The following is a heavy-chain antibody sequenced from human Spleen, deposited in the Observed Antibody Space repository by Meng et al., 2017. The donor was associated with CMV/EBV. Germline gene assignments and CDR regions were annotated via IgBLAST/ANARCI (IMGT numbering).Heavy chain of an antibody. D-gene: IGHD4-17*01. V-gene: IGHV1-46*01. CDR1: VYTFTTYY. CDR3: ARPTVTTGTFDS. CDR2: INPSGGAT. Sequence: CKASVYTFTTYYMHWWRQAPGQGLEWMGVINPSGGATSYAPKFQGRVTMTRDTSTSTFYMELSGLRSEDTAVYYCARPTVTTGTFDSWGQGTLVTVSS. J-gene: IGHJ4*02.